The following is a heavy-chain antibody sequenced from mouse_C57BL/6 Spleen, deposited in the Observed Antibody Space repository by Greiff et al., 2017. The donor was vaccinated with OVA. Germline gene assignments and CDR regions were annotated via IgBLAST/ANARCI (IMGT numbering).Heavy chain of an antibody. V-gene: IGHV6-6*01. CDR2: IRNKANNHAT. J-gene: IGHJ1*03. Sequence: EVKLQESGGGLVQPGGSMKLSCAASGFTFSDAWMDWVRQSPEKGLEWVAEIRNKANNHATYYAESVKGRFTISRDDSKSSVYLQMNSLRAEDTGIYYCTRFYYGNYDWYFDVWGTGTTVTVSS. D-gene: IGHD2-1*01. CDR3: TRFYYGNYDWYFDV. CDR1: GFTFSDAW.